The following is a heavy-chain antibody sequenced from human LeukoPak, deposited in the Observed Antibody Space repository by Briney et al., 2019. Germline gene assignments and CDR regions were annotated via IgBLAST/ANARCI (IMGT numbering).Heavy chain of an antibody. V-gene: IGHV1-18*01. Sequence: ASVKVSCKASGYTFTLYGISWVRQAPGPGLERRGWIGPYNGNTNYAQKLQGRLTMTTDTSTSTAYMELRSLRSDDTAVYYCARGPLAYCGGDCPSPLDYWGQGTLVTVSS. D-gene: IGHD2-21*02. J-gene: IGHJ4*02. CDR3: ARGPLAYCGGDCPSPLDY. CDR1: GYTFTLYG. CDR2: IGPYNGNT.